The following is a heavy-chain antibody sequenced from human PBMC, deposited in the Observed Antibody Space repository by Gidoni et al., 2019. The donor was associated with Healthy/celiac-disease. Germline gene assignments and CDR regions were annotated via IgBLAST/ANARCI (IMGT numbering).Heavy chain of an antibody. Sequence: QVQLVESGGGVVQPGRSLRPSCPASGFTFSSYAMHWVRQAPGKGLEWVAVISYDGSNKYYADSVKGRFTISRDNSKNTLYLQMNSLRAEDTAVYYCARAPVLRFLEWLLGDLGWFDPWGQGTLVTVSS. J-gene: IGHJ5*02. CDR3: ARAPVLRFLEWLLGDLGWFDP. V-gene: IGHV3-30-3*01. D-gene: IGHD3-3*01. CDR1: GFTFSSYA. CDR2: ISYDGSNK.